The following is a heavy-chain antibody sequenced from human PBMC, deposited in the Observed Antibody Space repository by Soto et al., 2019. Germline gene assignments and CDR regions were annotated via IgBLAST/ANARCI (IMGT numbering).Heavy chain of an antibody. CDR3: TRDSYDSRYYSGMDV. Sequence: GGSLRLSCTASGFTFRSYWMHWVRQAPGKGLMWVSRINPDGSNTAYADSVKGRFTISRDNAKNTLHLQMNSLRDEDMAVYYCTRDSYDSRYYSGMDVWGQGTPVTVSS. J-gene: IGHJ6*02. CDR1: GFTFRSYW. CDR2: INPDGSNT. D-gene: IGHD3-22*01. V-gene: IGHV3-74*01.